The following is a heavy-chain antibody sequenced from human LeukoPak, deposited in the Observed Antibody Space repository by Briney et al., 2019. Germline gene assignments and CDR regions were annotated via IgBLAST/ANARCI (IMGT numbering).Heavy chain of an antibody. V-gene: IGHV4-59*12. D-gene: IGHD3-9*01. CDR3: ARVEVSYFDWLLMSSWFDP. CDR1: GGSISSYY. CDR2: IYYSGST. Sequence: SETLSLTCTVSGGSISSYYWSWIRQPPGKGLEWIGYIYYSGSTNYNPSLKSRVTISVDTSKNQFSLKLSSVTAADTAVYYCARVEVSYFDWLLMSSWFDPWGQGTLVTVSS. J-gene: IGHJ5*02.